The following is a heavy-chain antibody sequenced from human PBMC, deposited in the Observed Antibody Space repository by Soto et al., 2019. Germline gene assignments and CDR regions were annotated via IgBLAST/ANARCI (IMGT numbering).Heavy chain of an antibody. Sequence: KPSETLSLTCTVSGGSISSYYWSWIRQPPGKGLEWIGYIYYSGSTNYNPSLKSRVTISVDTSKNQFSLKLSSVTAADTAVYYCARRERSGSYAHWGQGTLVT. D-gene: IGHD1-26*01. CDR2: IYYSGST. V-gene: IGHV4-59*08. J-gene: IGHJ4*02. CDR3: ARRERSGSYAH. CDR1: GGSISSYY.